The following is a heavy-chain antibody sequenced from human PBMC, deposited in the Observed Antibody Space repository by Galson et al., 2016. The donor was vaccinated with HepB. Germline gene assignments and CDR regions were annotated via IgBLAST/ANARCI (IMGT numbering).Heavy chain of an antibody. D-gene: IGHD4-17*01. V-gene: IGHV3-30*04. J-gene: IGHJ4*02. CDR1: GFTFSSYA. Sequence: LRLSCAASGFTFSSYAMHWVRQAPGKGLEWEAVISSDGSEKYYADSVEGRFTISRDNSKSTLYLQMNSLRGDDTAIYYCARGGLPTVTIEYWGQGTLVTVSS. CDR3: ARGGLPTVTIEY. CDR2: ISSDGSEK.